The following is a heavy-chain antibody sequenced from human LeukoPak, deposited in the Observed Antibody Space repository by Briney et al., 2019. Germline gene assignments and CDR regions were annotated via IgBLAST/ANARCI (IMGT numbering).Heavy chain of an antibody. CDR1: EFIFSTYE. D-gene: IGHD6-19*01. J-gene: IGHJ4*02. V-gene: IGHV3-21*01. CDR3: ERVVGSAIRSGVDY. CDR2: ISSTSVFI. Sequence: PGGSLRLSCAASEFIFSTYEMNWVPQAPGKGLEWVASISSTSVFIYYAASVKGRFTISRDNAKNSLYLQMSYLRADDTDVYSCERVVGSAIRSGVDYWGQGTMVTVSS.